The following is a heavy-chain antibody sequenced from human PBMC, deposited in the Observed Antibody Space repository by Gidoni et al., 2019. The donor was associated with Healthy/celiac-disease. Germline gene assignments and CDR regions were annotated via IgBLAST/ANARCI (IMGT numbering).Heavy chain of an antibody. CDR1: GFPVSSND. D-gene: IGHD3-10*01. V-gene: IGHV3-66*01. J-gene: IGHJ3*02. CDR2: IYSSGRT. CDR3: ARDGGRIWVRGASDVFDI. Sequence: EVQLVESGGGLVQPGGSWRLSCAASGFPVSSNDMSWVRQAPGKGLEWVSVIYSSGRTYYADSVKGRFTISRDNSKNTVYLQMKSLSAEDTAVYYCARDGGRIWVRGASDVFDIWGQGTMVTVSS.